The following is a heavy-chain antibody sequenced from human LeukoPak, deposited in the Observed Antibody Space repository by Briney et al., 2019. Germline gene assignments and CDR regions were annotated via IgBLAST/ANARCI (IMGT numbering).Heavy chain of an antibody. CDR1: GGSISSSSDY. Sequence: SETLSLTCTVSGGSISSSSDYWGWIRQSPGKGLEWIGSMYYSGSTYYNPSLKSRVTISVDTSKNQFSLKLSSVTAADTAVYYCARQRVYSYGYDFDYWGPGTLVTVSS. D-gene: IGHD5-18*01. CDR3: ARQRVYSYGYDFDY. CDR2: MYYSGST. V-gene: IGHV4-39*01. J-gene: IGHJ4*02.